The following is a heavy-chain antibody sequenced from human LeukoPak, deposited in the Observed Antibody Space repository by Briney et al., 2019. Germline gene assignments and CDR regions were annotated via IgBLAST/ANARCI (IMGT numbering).Heavy chain of an antibody. CDR2: INWNGGST. V-gene: IGHV3-20*04. J-gene: IGHJ4*02. Sequence: GGSLRLSCAASGFTFDDYGMSWVRQAPGKGLEWVSGINWNGGSTGYADSVKGRFTISRDNAKNSLYLQMNSLRAEDTALYYCARDQGSYSGYVLDYWGQGTLVTVSS. CDR1: GFTFDDYG. CDR3: ARDQGSYSGYVLDY. D-gene: IGHD5-12*01.